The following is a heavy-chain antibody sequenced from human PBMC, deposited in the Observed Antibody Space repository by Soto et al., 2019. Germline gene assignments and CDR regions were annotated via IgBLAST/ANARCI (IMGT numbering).Heavy chain of an antibody. J-gene: IGHJ4*02. CDR1: GDSISSSVW. D-gene: IGHD7-27*01. CDR3: ARKAWVRFDY. V-gene: IGHV4-4*02. Sequence: LSLTCAVSGDSISSSVWWTWVRQPPGKGLEWIGEVFHTGDTYFNPSLRSRVAMSVDKSTNEFSLKVTSVTAADTAIYYCARKAWVRFDYWGQGALVTVSS. CDR2: VFHTGDT.